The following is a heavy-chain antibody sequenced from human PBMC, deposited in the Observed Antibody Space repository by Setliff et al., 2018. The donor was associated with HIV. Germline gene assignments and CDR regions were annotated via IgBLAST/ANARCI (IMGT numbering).Heavy chain of an antibody. CDR3: ARRMAAGTFDY. J-gene: IGHJ4*02. CDR2: IYTSGTT. Sequence: PSETLSLTCTVSGDSISSYYWSWIRQTAGKGLEWIGRIYTSGTTNYNPSLKSRVTMSVDTSKNQISLKLSSVTAADTAMYYCARRMAAGTFDYWGQGTLVTVSS. V-gene: IGHV4-4*07. D-gene: IGHD6-13*01. CDR1: GDSISSYY.